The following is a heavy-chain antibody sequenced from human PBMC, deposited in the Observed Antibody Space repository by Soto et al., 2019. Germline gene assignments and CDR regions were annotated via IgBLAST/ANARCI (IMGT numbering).Heavy chain of an antibody. CDR3: ARGIEGWYQGRYSYGMDV. CDR2: IYYSGST. V-gene: IGHV4-61*01. Sequence: QVQLQESGPGLVKPSETLSLTCTVSGGSVSSGSYYWSWIRQPPGKGLEWIGYIYYSGSTNYNPSLESRVTIPVDTPKTQFSLKLSSVTAADTAVYYCARGIEGWYQGRYSYGMDVWGQGTTVTVSS. J-gene: IGHJ6*02. D-gene: IGHD6-19*01. CDR1: GGSVSSGSYY.